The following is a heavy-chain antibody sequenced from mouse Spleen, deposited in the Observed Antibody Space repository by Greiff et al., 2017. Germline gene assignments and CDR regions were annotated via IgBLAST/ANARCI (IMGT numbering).Heavy chain of an antibody. CDR2: IWSGGST. CDR1: GFSLTSYG. V-gene: IGHV2-2*01. D-gene: IGHD1-2*01. J-gene: IGHJ4*01. CDR3: ARNFGTLRLWAMDY. Sequence: VKLQESGPGLVQPSQSLSITCTVSGFSLTSYGVHWVRQSPGKGLEWLGVIWSGGSTDYNAAFISRLSISKDNSKSQVFFKMNSLQADDTAIYYCARNFGTLRLWAMDYWGQGTSVTVSS.